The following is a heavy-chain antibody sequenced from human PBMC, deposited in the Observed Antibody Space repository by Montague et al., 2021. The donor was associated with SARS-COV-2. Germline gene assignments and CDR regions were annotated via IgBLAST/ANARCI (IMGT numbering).Heavy chain of an antibody. CDR1: GGSFSDYY. CDR2: INHSGST. D-gene: IGHD3-22*01. J-gene: IGHJ2*01. V-gene: IGHV4-34*01. CDR3: ARGAPTISMIVVVFTGAGWYFDL. Sequence: SKTLSLTCAVHGGSFSDYYWSWIRQPPGKGLEWIGEINHSGSTNYNPSLKSRVTISVDTSKNQFSLKLSSVTAADTAVYYCARGAPTISMIVVVFTGAGWYFDLWGRGTLVTVSS.